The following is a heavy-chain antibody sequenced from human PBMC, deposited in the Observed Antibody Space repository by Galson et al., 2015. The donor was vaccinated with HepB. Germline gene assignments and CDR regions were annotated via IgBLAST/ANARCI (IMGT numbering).Heavy chain of an antibody. CDR1: GYTFTSYA. J-gene: IGHJ1*01. Sequence: SVKVSCKASGYTFTSYAMHWVRQAPGQRLEWMGWINAGNGNTKYSQKFQGRVTITRDTSASTAYMELSSLRSEDTAVYYCARPPVVAATAQYFQHWGQGTLVTVSS. D-gene: IGHD2-15*01. V-gene: IGHV1-3*01. CDR2: INAGNGNT. CDR3: ARPPVVAATAQYFQH.